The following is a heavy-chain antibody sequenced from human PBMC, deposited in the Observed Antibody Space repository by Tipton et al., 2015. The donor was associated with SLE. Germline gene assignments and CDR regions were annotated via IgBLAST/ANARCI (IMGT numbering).Heavy chain of an antibody. Sequence: QSGPEVKKPGASVKVSCKASGYRFTSYGVTWVRQAPGQGLEWMGWISPYNGDTNFAHKFQGRVTLTTDTSTGTMYMELRSLRSDDTAVYYCARSDRYGDYGYWGQGTLVTVSS. D-gene: IGHD3-16*02. CDR3: ARSDRYGDYGY. CDR2: ISPYNGDT. CDR1: GYRFTSYG. V-gene: IGHV1-18*01. J-gene: IGHJ4*02.